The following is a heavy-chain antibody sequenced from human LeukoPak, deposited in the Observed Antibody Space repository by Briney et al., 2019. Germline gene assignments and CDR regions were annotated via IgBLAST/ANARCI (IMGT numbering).Heavy chain of an antibody. CDR2: IYSGGST. J-gene: IGHJ3*02. V-gene: IGHV3-53*01. Sequence: PGGSLRLSCAASGFTVSSNYMSWVRQAPGKGLEWVSVIYSGGSTYYADSVKGRFTISRDNSKNTLYPQMNSLRAEDTAVYYCARALRTTPDAFDIWGQGTMVTVSS. D-gene: IGHD2/OR15-2a*01. CDR1: GFTVSSNY. CDR3: ARALRTTPDAFDI.